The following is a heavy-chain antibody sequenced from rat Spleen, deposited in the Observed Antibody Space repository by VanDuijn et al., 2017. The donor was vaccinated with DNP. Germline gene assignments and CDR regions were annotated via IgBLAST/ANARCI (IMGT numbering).Heavy chain of an antibody. CDR3: ATTYYGHRAY. D-gene: IGHD1-6*01. J-gene: IGHJ3*01. CDR2: IIYDGSST. V-gene: IGHV5S10*01. CDR1: GFTFSDYA. Sequence: EVQLVESGGGLVQPGNSLKLSCAASGFTFSDYAMAWVRQSPKKGLEWVATIIYDGSSTYYRDSVKGRFTISRDNAKSTLYLQMDSLRSEDTATYYCATTYYGHRAYWGQGTLVTVSS.